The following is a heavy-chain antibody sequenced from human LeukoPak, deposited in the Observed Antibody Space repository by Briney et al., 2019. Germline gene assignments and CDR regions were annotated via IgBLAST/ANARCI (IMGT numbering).Heavy chain of an antibody. Sequence: GGSLRLSCAASGFTFSSYAMSWVRQAPGKGLEWVSGISGSGGRTYYADSVKGRFTISRDNSKNTLYLQMNSLRAEDTAVYYCAKIRSTSCQSFDYWGQGTLVTVSS. CDR2: ISGSGGRT. V-gene: IGHV3-23*01. J-gene: IGHJ4*02. CDR1: GFTFSSYA. CDR3: AKIRSTSCQSFDY. D-gene: IGHD2-2*01.